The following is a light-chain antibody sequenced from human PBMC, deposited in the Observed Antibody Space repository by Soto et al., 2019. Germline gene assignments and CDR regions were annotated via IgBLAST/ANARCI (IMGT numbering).Light chain of an antibody. Sequence: VMTQSPATLSVSPGETVTLSCRASQSNGSNVAWYRQKPGQAPRLLIHGASTRATGIPARFSGSGSGTEFTLTISGLQSEDFALYYCQQYGNWPPITFGGGTKVEVK. V-gene: IGKV3-15*01. J-gene: IGKJ4*01. CDR2: GAS. CDR1: QSNGSN. CDR3: QQYGNWPPIT.